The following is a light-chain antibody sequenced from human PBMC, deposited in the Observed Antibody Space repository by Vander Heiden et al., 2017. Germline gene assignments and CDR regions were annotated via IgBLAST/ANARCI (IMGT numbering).Light chain of an antibody. CDR1: SSNIGAGYD. V-gene: IGLV1-40*01. J-gene: IGLJ2*01. Sequence: QSVLTQPTSVSGPPGQRVTISCTGSSSNIGAGYDVHWYQQLPGTAPKLLIYGNSNRPSGVPDRFSGSKSGTSASLAITGLQAEDEADYYCQSYDSSLSGPYVVFGGGTKLTVL. CDR2: GNS. CDR3: QSYDSSLSGPYVV.